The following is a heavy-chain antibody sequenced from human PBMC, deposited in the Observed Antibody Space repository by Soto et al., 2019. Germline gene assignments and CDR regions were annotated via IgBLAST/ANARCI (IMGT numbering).Heavy chain of an antibody. Sequence: SETLSLTCTVSGGSISSYYGSWIRQPPGKGLEWIGYIYYSGSTNYNPSLKSRVTISVDTSKNQFSLKLSSVTAADTAVYYCARGLGFGTNNWFDPWGQGTLVTVSS. J-gene: IGHJ5*02. D-gene: IGHD3-16*01. CDR3: ARGLGFGTNNWFDP. CDR2: IYYSGST. V-gene: IGHV4-59*01. CDR1: GGSISSYY.